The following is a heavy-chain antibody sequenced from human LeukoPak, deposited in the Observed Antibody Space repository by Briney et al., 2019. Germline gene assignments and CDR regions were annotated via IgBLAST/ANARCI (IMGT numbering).Heavy chain of an antibody. Sequence: GGSLTLLYSPSGFTLSSYSMQWVRQAPRKGRQWVAFISLDGRNHYHPDAVKDRFTLTRDNSKNTLYLQMNSLRAEDTAVYYCARLNVDTAMSYASYFDYWGQGTLVTVSS. CDR3: ARLNVDTAMSYASYFDY. J-gene: IGHJ4*02. CDR1: GFTLSSYS. CDR2: ISLDGRNH. D-gene: IGHD5-18*01. V-gene: IGHV3-30*04.